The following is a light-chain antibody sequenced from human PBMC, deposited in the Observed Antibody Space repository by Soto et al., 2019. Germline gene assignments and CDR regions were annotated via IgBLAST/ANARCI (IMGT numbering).Light chain of an antibody. Sequence: DIQMTQSPSTLSASVGDRVTITCRASQSISSWLAWYQQKPGKAPKLLIDKASSLESGVPSRVSGSGSGTEFTLTISSLQPDDFATYYCQQYNSSPWTFGQGTKVEIK. V-gene: IGKV1-5*03. CDR1: QSISSW. CDR2: KAS. J-gene: IGKJ1*01. CDR3: QQYNSSPWT.